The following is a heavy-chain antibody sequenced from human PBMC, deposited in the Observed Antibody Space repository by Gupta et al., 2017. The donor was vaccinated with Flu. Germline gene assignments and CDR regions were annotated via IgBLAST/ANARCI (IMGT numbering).Heavy chain of an antibody. CDR2: IYYSGST. V-gene: IGHV4-59*08. J-gene: IGHJ5*02. D-gene: IGHD6-19*01. CDR3: ARHEQWGGWFDP. Sequence: WIRQSPGKGLEWIGYIYYSGSTKYNPSLESRVTISVDTSKHQFSLKLSSVTAADTAVYYCARHEQWGGWFDPWGQGTLVTVSS.